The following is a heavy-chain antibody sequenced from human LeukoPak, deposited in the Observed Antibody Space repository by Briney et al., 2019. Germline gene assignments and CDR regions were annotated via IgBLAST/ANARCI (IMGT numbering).Heavy chain of an antibody. V-gene: IGHV4-39*01. CDR1: GGSLSSSSYY. D-gene: IGHD1-26*01. J-gene: IGHJ6*03. Sequence: PSETLSLTCTVSGGSLSSSSYYWGWIRQPPGKGLEWIGRIYYSGSTYYNPSLKSRVTISVDTSKNQFSLKLSSETAADTAVYYCARSGHYYYYYMDVWGKGTTVTVSS. CDR3: ARSGHYYYYYMDV. CDR2: IYYSGST.